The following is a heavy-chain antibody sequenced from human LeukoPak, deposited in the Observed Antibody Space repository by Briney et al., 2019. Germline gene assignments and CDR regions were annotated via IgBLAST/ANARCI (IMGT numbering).Heavy chain of an antibody. Sequence: SETLSLTCTVSGGSISSYYWNWIRQPPGKGLEWIGYIYNSGSTNNNPSLKSRVTISVDTSKKQFSLKLSSVTAADTAVYYCARGYSNYGDWFDPWGQGTLVTVSS. V-gene: IGHV4-59*01. CDR1: GGSISSYY. D-gene: IGHD4-11*01. CDR2: IYNSGST. J-gene: IGHJ5*02. CDR3: ARGYSNYGDWFDP.